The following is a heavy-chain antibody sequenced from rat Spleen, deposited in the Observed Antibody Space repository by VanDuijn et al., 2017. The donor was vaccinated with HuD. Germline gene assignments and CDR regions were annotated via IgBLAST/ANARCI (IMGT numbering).Heavy chain of an antibody. CDR3: TTDGSGSFDY. CDR2: ITNFAGRT. V-gene: IGHV5-20*01. Sequence: EVQLVESGGGLVQPGRSLKLSCAASGFTFSDYAMAWVRQAPGKGLEWVASITNFAGRTHYPDSVKGRFTISRDNAKSSLYLQMDSLRSEDTATYYCTTDGSGSFDYWGQGVMVTVSS. D-gene: IGHD1-11*01. CDR1: GFTFSDYA. J-gene: IGHJ2*01.